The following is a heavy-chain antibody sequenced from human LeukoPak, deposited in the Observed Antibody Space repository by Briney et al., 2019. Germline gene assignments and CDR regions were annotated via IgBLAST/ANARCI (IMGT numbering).Heavy chain of an antibody. CDR1: GGTFSSYA. D-gene: IGHD4-17*01. V-gene: IGHV1-69*04. Sequence: ASVKVSCKASGGTFSSYAISWVRQAPGQGLEWMGRIAPILGIANYAQKFQGRVTITADKSTSTAYMELSSLRSEDTAVYYCARSPAYGDHTLDYWGQGTLVTVSS. CDR2: IAPILGIA. CDR3: ARSPAYGDHTLDY. J-gene: IGHJ4*02.